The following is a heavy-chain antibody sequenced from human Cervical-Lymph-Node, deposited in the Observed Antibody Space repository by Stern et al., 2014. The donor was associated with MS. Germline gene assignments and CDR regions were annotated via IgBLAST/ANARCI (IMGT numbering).Heavy chain of an antibody. Sequence: DQLVQSGAELIRPGESLKISCKGSGYKFSIYWIAWVRQMPGKGLEWMGIIYPGDSETRYSPSFQGQVTRSADKSTSTAYLQWSSLNASDTAMYFCARQTTAWASDVWGQGTLVTVSS. CDR3: ARQTTAWASDV. D-gene: IGHD1-14*01. J-gene: IGHJ4*02. CDR1: GYKFSIYW. V-gene: IGHV5-51*01. CDR2: IYPGDSET.